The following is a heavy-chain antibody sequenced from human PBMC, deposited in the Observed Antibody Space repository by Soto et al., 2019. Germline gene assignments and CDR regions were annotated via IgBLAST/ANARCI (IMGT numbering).Heavy chain of an antibody. Sequence: ASVKFSCKASGYTFTALYMNWVRQAPGQGLEWMGWVNPNTGLTKYAQKFQGRVIMTRDTSINTAYMELSGLTSDDTAVYYCTTLRLDPWGQGTLVTVSS. D-gene: IGHD3-9*01. V-gene: IGHV1-2*02. J-gene: IGHJ5*02. CDR3: TTLRLDP. CDR1: GYTFTALY. CDR2: VNPNTGLT.